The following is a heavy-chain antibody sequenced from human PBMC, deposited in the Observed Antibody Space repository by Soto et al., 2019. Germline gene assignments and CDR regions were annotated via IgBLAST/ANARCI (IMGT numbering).Heavy chain of an antibody. D-gene: IGHD6-13*01. CDR3: ARDGQGRSSWEGNYMDV. V-gene: IGHV3-33*01. J-gene: IGHJ6*03. CDR2: IWYDGSNK. CDR1: GFTFSSYG. Sequence: QVQLVESGGGVVQPGRSLRLSCATSGFTFSSYGMHWVRQAPGKGLEWVAVIWYDGSNKYYADSVKGRFTISRDNSKNTLYLQMNSLRAEETAVYYCARDGQGRSSWEGNYMDVWGKGTTVTVSS.